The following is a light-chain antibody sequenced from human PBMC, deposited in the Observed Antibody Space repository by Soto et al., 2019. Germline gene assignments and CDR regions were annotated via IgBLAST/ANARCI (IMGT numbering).Light chain of an antibody. CDR1: QSISSSY. J-gene: IGKJ3*01. CDR2: GAS. Sequence: EIVLTQSPGTLSLSPGEGATLSCRASQSISSSYLAWYQRKPGQAPRLLIYGASTRATGIPDRFSGSGSGTDFTLIIYRLEPEDFAVYYCQHYGSSLVTFGPGTKVNIK. CDR3: QHYGSSLVT. V-gene: IGKV3-20*01.